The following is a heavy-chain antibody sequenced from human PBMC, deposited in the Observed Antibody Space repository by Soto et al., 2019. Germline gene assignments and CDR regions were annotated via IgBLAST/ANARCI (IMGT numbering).Heavy chain of an antibody. CDR1: GYTFTSYS. CDR3: SRDVPRGSGSLYPTWWFDP. V-gene: IGHV1-18*01. CDR2: INAYNSNT. D-gene: IGHD3-10*01. Sequence: ASVKVSCKASGYTFTSYSIGWVRQAPGQGLEWMGWINAYNSNTNYAQKLQGRVTMTTDTSTSTAYMELRSLRSDDTAVYYCSRDVPRGSGSLYPTWWFDPWGQGTLVTVSS. J-gene: IGHJ5*02.